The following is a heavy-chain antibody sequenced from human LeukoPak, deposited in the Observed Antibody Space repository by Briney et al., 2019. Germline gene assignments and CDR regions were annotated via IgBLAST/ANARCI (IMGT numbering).Heavy chain of an antibody. V-gene: IGHV3-23*01. D-gene: IGHD4-17*01. CDR2: IGGWSDPI. J-gene: IGHJ4*02. Sequence: GGSLRLSCRVSGFAFSSYGMNWVRQAPGKGLEWVAYIGGWSDPIDYADSVKGRFTISRDTSKNTLYLQMNSLRAEDTAVYYCAKLYNDYGDENFDYWGQGTLVSVSS. CDR3: AKLYNDYGDENFDY. CDR1: GFAFSSYG.